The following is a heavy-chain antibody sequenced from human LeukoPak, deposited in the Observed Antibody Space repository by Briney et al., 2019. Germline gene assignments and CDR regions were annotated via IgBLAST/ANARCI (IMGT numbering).Heavy chain of an antibody. Sequence: SETLSLTCTLSLQRLCKDSRSGTRQPARKGLEWIGHIYNSGKANYNPSLRGRATISADESIDTISLKLTSVTDADLAAFYSARDYILSTGAVAFDVWGQGALVTVS. V-gene: IGHV4-4*07. CDR2: IYNSGKA. CDR3: ARDYILSTGAVAFDV. J-gene: IGHJ3*01. D-gene: IGHD5/OR15-5a*01. CDR1: LQRLCKDS.